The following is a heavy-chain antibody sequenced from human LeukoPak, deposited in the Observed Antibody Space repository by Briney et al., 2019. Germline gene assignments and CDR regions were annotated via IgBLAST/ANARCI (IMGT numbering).Heavy chain of an antibody. Sequence: GGSLRLSCAASGFTFSSYAMSWVRQAPGKGLEWVSDISASGGSTYYADSVKGRFTISRDNSKNTLYLQMNSLGAEDTVVYYCAKKETTVTTFFENWGQGTLVTVSS. CDR3: AKKETTVTTFFEN. D-gene: IGHD4-17*01. V-gene: IGHV3-23*01. CDR2: ISASGGST. CDR1: GFTFSSYA. J-gene: IGHJ4*02.